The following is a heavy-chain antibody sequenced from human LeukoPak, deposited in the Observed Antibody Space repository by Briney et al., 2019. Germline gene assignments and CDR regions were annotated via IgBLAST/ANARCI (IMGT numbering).Heavy chain of an antibody. Sequence: GGSLRLSCAASGFTFSSYGMHWVRQAPGKGLEWVAVIWYDGSNKYYADSVKGRFTISRDNSKNTLYLQMNSLTTDDTAVYHCASAQNSAWHRFDNWGQGTLVTVSS. CDR3: ASAQNSAWHRFDN. V-gene: IGHV3-33*01. D-gene: IGHD6-19*01. CDR2: IWYDGSNK. CDR1: GFTFSSYG. J-gene: IGHJ4*02.